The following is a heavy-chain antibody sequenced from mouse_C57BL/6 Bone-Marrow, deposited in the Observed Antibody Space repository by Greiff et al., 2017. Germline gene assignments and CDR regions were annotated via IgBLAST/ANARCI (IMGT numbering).Heavy chain of an antibody. CDR2: IDPEIGDT. CDR3: SSFDGNYFDF. V-gene: IGHV14-4*01. CDR1: GFNFKDDY. D-gene: IGHD2-3*01. J-gene: IGHJ2*01. Sequence: EVQLQQSGAELVRPGASVKLSCTASGFNFKDDYIHWVKQRPEQGLEWIGWIDPEIGDTEYASKFQGKATITLDTSSNTAYLQRSSLTSEDTAVYYCSSFDGNYFDFWGQGTPLTVAS.